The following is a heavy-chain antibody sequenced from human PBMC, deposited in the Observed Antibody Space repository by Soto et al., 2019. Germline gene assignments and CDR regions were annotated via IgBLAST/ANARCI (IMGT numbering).Heavy chain of an antibody. V-gene: IGHV4-59*08. D-gene: IGHD3-22*01. CDR3: ARLRDSSGYPDAFDI. CDR1: GGSISSHN. J-gene: IGHJ3*02. Sequence: QVQLQESGPGLVKPSETLSLTCTVSGGSISSHNWSWIRQSPGKGLEWIGYIYYSGSTNYNPSLQSRAPISVDTSKKQFSLKLSSVTAADTAVYYCARLRDSSGYPDAFDIWGQGTMVSVYS. CDR2: IYYSGST.